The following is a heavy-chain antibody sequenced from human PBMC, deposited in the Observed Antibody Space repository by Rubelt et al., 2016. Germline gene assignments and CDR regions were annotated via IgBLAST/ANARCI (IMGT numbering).Heavy chain of an antibody. V-gene: IGHV1-2*06. D-gene: IGHD3-10*01. CDR1: GYTFTGYY. CDR3: ARDLGGSYSELLKSFDY. J-gene: IGHJ4*02. CDR2: INPNSGGT. Sequence: QVQLVQSGSELKKPGASVKVSCKASGYTFTGYYIHWVRQAPGHGLEWMGQINPNSGGTNYAQKFQGRVTMTRDTSISTAYMELSWLTSDDTAVYYCARDLGGSYSELLKSFDYWGQGTLVTVSS.